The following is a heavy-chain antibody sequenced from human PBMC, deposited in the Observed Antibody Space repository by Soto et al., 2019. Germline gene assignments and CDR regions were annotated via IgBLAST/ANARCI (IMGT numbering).Heavy chain of an antibody. D-gene: IGHD5-18*01. Sequence: SETLSLTCTVSGGSISSGGYYWSWIRQHPGKGLEWIGYIYYSGSTYYNPSLKSRVTISVDTSKNQFSLKLSSMTAADTAVYYCARASIQLWLGSWFDPWGQGTLVTVSS. J-gene: IGHJ5*02. CDR2: IYYSGST. CDR3: ARASIQLWLGSWFDP. V-gene: IGHV4-31*03. CDR1: GGSISSGGYY.